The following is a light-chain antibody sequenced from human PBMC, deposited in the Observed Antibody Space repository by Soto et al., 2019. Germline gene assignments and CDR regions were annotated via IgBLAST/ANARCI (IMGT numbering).Light chain of an antibody. Sequence: EIGMTQSASTLSVSPGERATLSCRASQSVSNKLAWYQQKRGQAPRLLIYAASSRATGIPDRFSGSGSGTDSTLTISRLEPEDFAVYYCQQYGSSGTFGQGTKVDIK. CDR2: AAS. V-gene: IGKV3-20*01. CDR1: QSVSNK. CDR3: QQYGSSGT. J-gene: IGKJ1*01.